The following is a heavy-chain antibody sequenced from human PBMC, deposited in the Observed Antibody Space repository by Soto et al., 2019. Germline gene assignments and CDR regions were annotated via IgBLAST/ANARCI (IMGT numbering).Heavy chain of an antibody. CDR3: ARFATMIVVVSDAFDI. CDR1: GGTFSSYA. V-gene: IGHV1-69*01. J-gene: IGHJ3*02. D-gene: IGHD3-22*01. CDR2: IIPIFGTA. Sequence: QVQLVQSGAEVKKPGSSVKVSCKASGGTFSSYAISWVRQAPGQGLEWMGGIIPIFGTANYAQKFQGRVTITADESTSTAYMELSSLRSEDTAVYYCARFATMIVVVSDAFDIWGQGTMVTVSS.